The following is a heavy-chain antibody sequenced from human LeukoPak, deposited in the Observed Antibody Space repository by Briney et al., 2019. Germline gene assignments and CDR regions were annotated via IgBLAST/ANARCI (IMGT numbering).Heavy chain of an antibody. CDR1: GGSISSYY. Sequence: SETLSLTCTVSGGSISSYYWSWIRQPPGKELEWIGYIYYSGSTNYNPSLKSRVTISVDTSKNQFSLKLSSVTAADTAVYYCARSAPYCSGGSCYHYWGQGTLVTVSS. J-gene: IGHJ4*02. CDR3: ARSAPYCSGGSCYHY. D-gene: IGHD2-15*01. V-gene: IGHV4-59*01. CDR2: IYYSGST.